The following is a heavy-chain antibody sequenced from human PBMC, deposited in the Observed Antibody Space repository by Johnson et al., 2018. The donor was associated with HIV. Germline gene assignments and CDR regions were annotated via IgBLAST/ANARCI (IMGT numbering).Heavy chain of an antibody. D-gene: IGHD6-6*01. CDR2: LSYDGSNK. V-gene: IGHV3-30*04. CDR3: ARGGSIAARREAFDI. Sequence: QVQLVESGGDVVQPGRSLRLSCTASGFTFSSYALHWVRQAPGKGLEWVAVLSYDGSNKYYADSVKGRFTISRDNSKNTLYLQMNSLRAEDTAVYYCARGGSIAARREAFDIWGQGTMVTVSS. CDR1: GFTFSSYA. J-gene: IGHJ3*02.